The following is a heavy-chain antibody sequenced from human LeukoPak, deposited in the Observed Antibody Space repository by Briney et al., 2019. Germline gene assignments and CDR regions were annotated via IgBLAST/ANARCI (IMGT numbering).Heavy chain of an antibody. Sequence: SVKVSCKASGYTFTGYYMHWVRQAPGQGLEWMGGIIPIFGTANYAQKFQGRVTITADKSTSTAYMELSSLRSEDTAVYYCASNYYYDSSGYYTIRYWGQGTLVTVSS. CDR1: GYTFTGYY. D-gene: IGHD3-22*01. CDR3: ASNYYYDSSGYYTIRY. V-gene: IGHV1-69*06. CDR2: IIPIFGTA. J-gene: IGHJ4*02.